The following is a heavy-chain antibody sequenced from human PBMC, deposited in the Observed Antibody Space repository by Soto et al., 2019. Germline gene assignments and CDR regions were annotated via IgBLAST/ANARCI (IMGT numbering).Heavy chain of an antibody. V-gene: IGHV4-31*03. CDR1: GGSISSGYY. J-gene: IGHJ4*02. CDR3: ARAPGDYFDY. CDR2: IYYSGST. Sequence: QVQLQESGPGLVKPSQTLSLTCTVSGGSISSGYYWSWIRQHPGKGLEWIGYIYYSGSTYYNPSLKRRVTLSVATSKNQFSLKLSSVTAADTAVYYCARAPGDYFDYWGQGTLVTVSS.